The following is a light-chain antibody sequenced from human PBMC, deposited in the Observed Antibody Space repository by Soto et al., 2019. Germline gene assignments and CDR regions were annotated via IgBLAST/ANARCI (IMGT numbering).Light chain of an antibody. V-gene: IGKV3-20*01. Sequence: EIVLTQSPGTLSLSPGDRATLSCRASQSLGDNYLAWYQQKPGQAPRLLIYGASSRATGIPDRFSASGSRTDFTLTITRLEPEDFAVYYCQQYGSSAGTFGPGTKVDIK. CDR2: GAS. CDR3: QQYGSSAGT. J-gene: IGKJ3*01. CDR1: QSLGDNY.